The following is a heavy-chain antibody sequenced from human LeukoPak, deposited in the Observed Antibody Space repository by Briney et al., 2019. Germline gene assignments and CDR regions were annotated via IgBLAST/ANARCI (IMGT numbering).Heavy chain of an antibody. CDR2: ISSSSSSTI. J-gene: IGHJ3*02. Sequence: QPGGSLRLSCAASGFTFSSYSMNWVRQAPGKGLEWVSYISSSSSSTIYYADSVKGRFTISRDNAKNSLYLQMNSLRDEDTAVYYCAREPSKGYYYDSSGQPLNDAFDIWGQGTMVTVSS. V-gene: IGHV3-48*02. D-gene: IGHD3-22*01. CDR3: AREPSKGYYYDSSGQPLNDAFDI. CDR1: GFTFSSYS.